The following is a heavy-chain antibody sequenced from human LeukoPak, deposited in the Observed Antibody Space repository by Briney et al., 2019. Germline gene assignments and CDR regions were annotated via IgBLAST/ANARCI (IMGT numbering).Heavy chain of an antibody. CDR3: ARDAPPYSSSWYWFDP. Sequence: GGSLRLSCAASGFTFSSYAMHWVRQAPGKGLEWLAVISYDGSNKYYADSVKGRFTISRDNSKNTLYLQMNSLRAEDTAVYYCARDAPPYSSSWYWFDPWGQGTLVTVSS. CDR1: GFTFSSYA. J-gene: IGHJ5*02. V-gene: IGHV3-30-3*01. CDR2: ISYDGSNK. D-gene: IGHD6-13*01.